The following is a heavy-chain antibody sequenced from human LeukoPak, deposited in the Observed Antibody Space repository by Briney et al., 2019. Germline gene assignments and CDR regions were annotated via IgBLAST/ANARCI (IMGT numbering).Heavy chain of an antibody. CDR1: GFTFDDYA. D-gene: IGHD1-26*01. Sequence: PGRSLRLSCAASGFTFDDYAMHWVRQAPGKGLEWVSGISWNSGSIGYADSVKGRFTISRDNSKTTLYLQMNSLRAEDTAVYYCARGGSRQPFDYWGQGTLVAVSS. J-gene: IGHJ4*02. V-gene: IGHV3-9*01. CDR2: ISWNSGSI. CDR3: ARGGSRQPFDY.